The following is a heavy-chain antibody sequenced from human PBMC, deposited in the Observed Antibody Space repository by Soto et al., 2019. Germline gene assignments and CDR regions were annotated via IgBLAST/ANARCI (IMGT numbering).Heavy chain of an antibody. D-gene: IGHD3-3*01. J-gene: IGHJ6*02. CDR2: IIPIFGTA. V-gene: IGHV1-69*06. Sequence: SVKVYCTASGGTFSSYAVSWVRQAPGQGLEWMGGIIPIFGTANYAQKFQGRVTITADKSTSTAYMELSSLRSEDTAVYYCARMSFCCVYYTSYYGMDGWC. CDR3: ARMSFCCVYYTSYYGMDG. CDR1: GGTFSSYA.